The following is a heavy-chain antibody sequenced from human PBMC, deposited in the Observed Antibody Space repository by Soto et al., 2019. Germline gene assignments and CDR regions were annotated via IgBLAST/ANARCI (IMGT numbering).Heavy chain of an antibody. CDR1: GFTFNTYA. D-gene: IGHD3-10*01. CDR3: AKESIKFGGAGHDAFDV. V-gene: IGHV3-23*01. J-gene: IGHJ3*01. CDR2: FSSGGST. Sequence: GGSLRLSCAASGFTFNTYAMSWVRQAPGKGLEWVSTFSSGGSTYYADSVEGRFIISRDISKNTIFLQMNNLRAEDTAVYYCAKESIKFGGAGHDAFDVWGQGTMVTVSS.